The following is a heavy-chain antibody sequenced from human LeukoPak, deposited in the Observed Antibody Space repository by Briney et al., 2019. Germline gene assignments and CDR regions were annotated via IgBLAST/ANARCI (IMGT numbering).Heavy chain of an antibody. V-gene: IGHV3-30*02. J-gene: IGHJ4*02. D-gene: IGHD5-24*01. CDR3: AKDKMATIIGGSYFDY. Sequence: PGGSPRLSCAASGFTFSSYGMHWVRQAPGKGLEWVAFIRYDRSNKYYADSVKGRFTISRDNSKNTLYLQMNSLRAEDTAVYYCAKDKMATIIGGSYFDYWGQGTLVTVSS. CDR2: IRYDRSNK. CDR1: GFTFSSYG.